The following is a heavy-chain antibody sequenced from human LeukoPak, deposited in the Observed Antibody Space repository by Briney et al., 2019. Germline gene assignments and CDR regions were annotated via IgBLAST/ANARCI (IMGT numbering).Heavy chain of an antibody. D-gene: IGHD3-22*01. Sequence: ASVKVSCKASGGTFSSYAISWVRRAPGQGLEWMGGIIPIFGTANYAQKFQGRVTITADESTSTAYMELSSLRSEDTAVYYCARGYYYDSSGYPPLGYRGQGTLVTVSS. J-gene: IGHJ4*02. CDR3: ARGYYYDSSGYPPLGY. V-gene: IGHV1-69*13. CDR2: IIPIFGTA. CDR1: GGTFSSYA.